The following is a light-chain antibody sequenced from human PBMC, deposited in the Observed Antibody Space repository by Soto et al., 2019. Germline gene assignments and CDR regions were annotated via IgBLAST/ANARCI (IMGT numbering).Light chain of an antibody. V-gene: IGKV3-20*01. CDR3: QQYGSSPIT. CDR1: QSISSN. Sequence: VMTQSPATLSVSPGERATLSCRASQSISSNLAWYQQKPGQAPRLLMFRTSSRATGFPARFSGSGSGTDFTLTISRLEPEDFAVYYCQQYGSSPITFGQGTRLEIK. J-gene: IGKJ5*01. CDR2: RTS.